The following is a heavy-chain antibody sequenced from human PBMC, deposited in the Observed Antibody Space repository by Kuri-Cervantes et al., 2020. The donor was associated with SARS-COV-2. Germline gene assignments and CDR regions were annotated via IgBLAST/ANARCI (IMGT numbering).Heavy chain of an antibody. CDR3: AKAGGYCSSTSCSQYGIPDY. D-gene: IGHD2-2*01. CDR2: ISGSGGST. J-gene: IGHJ4*02. CDR1: GFTFSSYA. Sequence: GESLKISCAASGFTFSSYAMSWVRQAPGKGLEWVSAISGSGGSTYYADSVKGRFTISRDNSKNTLYLQMNSLRAEDTAVYYCAKAGGYCSSTSCSQYGIPDYWGQGTLVTDSS. V-gene: IGHV3-23*01.